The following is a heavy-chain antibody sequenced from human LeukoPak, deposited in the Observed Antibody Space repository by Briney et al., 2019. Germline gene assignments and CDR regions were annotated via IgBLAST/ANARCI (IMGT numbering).Heavy chain of an antibody. V-gene: IGHV1-8*01. CDR3: ARGYRIDSSGWYGYHYYYGMDV. CDR1: GYTFTSYD. Sequence: ASVKVSCKAPGYTFTSYDINWVRQATGQGLEWMGWMNPNSGNTGYAQKFQGRVTMTRNTSISTAYMELSSLRSEDTAVYYCARGYRIDSSGWYGYHYYYGMDVWGQGTTVTVSS. CDR2: MNPNSGNT. D-gene: IGHD6-19*01. J-gene: IGHJ6*02.